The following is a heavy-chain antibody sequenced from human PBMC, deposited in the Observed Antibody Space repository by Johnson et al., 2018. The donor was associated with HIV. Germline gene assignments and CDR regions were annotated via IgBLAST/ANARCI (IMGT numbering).Heavy chain of an antibody. Sequence: QMQLVESGGGVVQSGRSLRLSCIASGFSFSNHGMHWVRQAPGKGLEWVARIWFDGKNKNYADSVRGRFTISRDNSSNTVYLEMNSLRVEDTAVYYCARDWRGDSSGYYYFFSFDIWGQGTMVTVSP. CDR1: GFSFSNHG. D-gene: IGHD3-22*01. V-gene: IGHV3-33*01. J-gene: IGHJ3*02. CDR2: IWFDGKNK. CDR3: ARDWRGDSSGYYYFFSFDI.